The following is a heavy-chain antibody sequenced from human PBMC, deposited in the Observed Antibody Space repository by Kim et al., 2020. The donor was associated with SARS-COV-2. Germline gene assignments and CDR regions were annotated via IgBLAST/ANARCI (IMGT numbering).Heavy chain of an antibody. J-gene: IGHJ3*02. Sequence: GGSLRLSCAASGFTFSTYGMHWVRQAPGKGLEWVAVIWYDGSNRYYADSVKGRFTISRDNSKNTLYLQMNSLRAEDTAVYYCARGPSVQWLRDGAFDIWGQGTMVTVSS. CDR3: ARGPSVQWLRDGAFDI. CDR2: IWYDGSNR. CDR1: GFTFSTYG. V-gene: IGHV3-33*01. D-gene: IGHD6-19*01.